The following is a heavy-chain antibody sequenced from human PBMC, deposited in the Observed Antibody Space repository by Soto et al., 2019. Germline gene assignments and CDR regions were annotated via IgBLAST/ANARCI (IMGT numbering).Heavy chain of an antibody. J-gene: IGHJ4*02. V-gene: IGHV3-21*01. D-gene: IGHD1-26*01. CDR1: GFTFSSDG. CDR3: ARERLGSYYVDPADY. CDR2: ISRGSSFI. Sequence: EVQLVESGGGLVKPGGSLRLACAASGFTFSSDGMNWVRQAPGQGLEWVLSISRGSSFIYYADSVKGRFTIYRDNAKKSLYLEMNSLRVEDTAVYDCARERLGSYYVDPADYWGQGTLVAVSS.